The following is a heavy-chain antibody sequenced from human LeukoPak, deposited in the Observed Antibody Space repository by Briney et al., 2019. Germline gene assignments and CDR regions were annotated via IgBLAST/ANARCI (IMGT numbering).Heavy chain of an antibody. CDR3: ARGPYYYDSSGYYYGRYYMDV. CDR1: GGTFSSYA. V-gene: IGHV1-69*05. CDR2: IIPIFGTA. J-gene: IGHJ6*03. Sequence: ASVKVSCKASGGTFSSYAISWVRQAPGQGLEWMGGIIPIFGTANYAQKFQGRATITTDESTSTAYMELSRLRSEDTAVYYCARGPYYYDSSGYYYGRYYMDVWGKGTTVTVSS. D-gene: IGHD3-22*01.